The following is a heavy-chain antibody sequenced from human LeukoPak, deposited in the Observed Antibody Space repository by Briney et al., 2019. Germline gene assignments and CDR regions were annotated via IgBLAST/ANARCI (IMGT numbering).Heavy chain of an antibody. J-gene: IGHJ4*02. D-gene: IGHD2-8*01. CDR2: VSLSGLT. CDR1: GGSITSTNW. V-gene: IGHV4-4*02. CDR3: SRENGAFSPFGY. Sequence: SGTLSLTCGVSGGSITSTNWWSWVRQPPGQGLEWIGEVSLSGLTNYNPSLSSRIIMALDTSKNHLSLHLTSVTAADMAVYYCSRENGAFSPFGYWGQGYLVTVLS.